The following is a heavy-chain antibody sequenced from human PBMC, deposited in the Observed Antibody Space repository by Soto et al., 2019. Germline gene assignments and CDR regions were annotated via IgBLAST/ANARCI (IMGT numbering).Heavy chain of an antibody. CDR1: GGSISTSGDY. D-gene: IGHD4-4*01. CDR2: ISFRGLT. J-gene: IGHJ5*02. Sequence: QVQLQESGPGLVRPSQTLSLTCTVSGGSISTSGDYWSWIRQHPGKGLEWIGYISFRGLTDYNPSLKNRLTLSVDTSDNQFSLNLTSGTAADTAIYFCARVSNDFSYGWFDPWGQGTLVTVSP. V-gene: IGHV4-31*03. CDR3: ARVSNDFSYGWFDP.